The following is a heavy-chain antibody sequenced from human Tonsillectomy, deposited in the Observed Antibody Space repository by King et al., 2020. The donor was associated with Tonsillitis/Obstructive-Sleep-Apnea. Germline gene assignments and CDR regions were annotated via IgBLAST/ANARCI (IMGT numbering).Heavy chain of an antibody. J-gene: IGHJ4*02. D-gene: IGHD3-22*01. CDR2: ISAYNGNT. Sequence: QLVQSGAEVKKPGASVKVSCKASGYTFNSYGISWVRQAPGQGLEWMGWISAYNGNTNYAQKLQGRVTMTTDTSTSTAYMEVRSLRSDDTAVYYCARDSMSHYYDSSGYSTFDYWGQGTLVTVSS. CDR3: ARDSMSHYYDSSGYSTFDY. V-gene: IGHV1-18*01. CDR1: GYTFNSYG.